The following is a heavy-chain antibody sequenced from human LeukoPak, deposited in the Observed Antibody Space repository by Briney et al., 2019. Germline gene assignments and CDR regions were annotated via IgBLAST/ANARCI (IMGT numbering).Heavy chain of an antibody. CDR1: GFTFDDYT. CDR3: AGGSGSYYNWFDP. V-gene: IGHV3-43*01. CDR2: ISWDGGST. D-gene: IGHD1-26*01. Sequence: PGGSLRLSCAASGFTFDDYTMHWVRQAPGKGLEWVSLISWDGGSTYYADSVKGRFTISRDNSKNSLYLQMNSLRTEDTALYYCAGGSGSYYNWFDPWGQGTLVTVSS. J-gene: IGHJ5*02.